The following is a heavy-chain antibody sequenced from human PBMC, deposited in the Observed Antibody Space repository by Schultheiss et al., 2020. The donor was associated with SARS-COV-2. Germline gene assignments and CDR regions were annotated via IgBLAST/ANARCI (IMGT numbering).Heavy chain of an antibody. V-gene: IGHV3-15*01. D-gene: IGHD2-21*02. J-gene: IGHJ6*02. CDR1: GFTFSNAW. CDR2: IKSKTDGGTT. CDR3: TTDKFGEVVTPYYYYYGMDV. Sequence: GGSLRLSCAASGFTFSNAWMSWVRQAPGKGLEWVGRIKSKTDGGTTDYAAPVKGRFTISRDDSKNTLYLQMNSLKTEDTAVYYCTTDKFGEVVTPYYYYYGMDVRGQGTTVIVSS.